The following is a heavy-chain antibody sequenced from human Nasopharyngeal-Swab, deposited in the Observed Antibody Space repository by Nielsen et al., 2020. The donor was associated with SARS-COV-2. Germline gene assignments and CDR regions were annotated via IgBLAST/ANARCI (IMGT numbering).Heavy chain of an antibody. J-gene: IGHJ6*02. CDR2: IIPILGIA. V-gene: IGHV1-69*04. CDR1: GGSFSSYA. CDR3: ARAPYSRSYYYYYGMDV. Sequence: SVKVSCKASGGSFSSYAISWLRQAPGQGLEWMGRIIPILGIANYAQKFQGRVTITADKSTSTAYMELSSLRSEDTAVYYCARAPYSRSYYYYYGMDVWGQGTTVTVSS. D-gene: IGHD1-26*01.